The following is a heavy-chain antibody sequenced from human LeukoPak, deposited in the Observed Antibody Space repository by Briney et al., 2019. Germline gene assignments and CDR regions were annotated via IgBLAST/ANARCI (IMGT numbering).Heavy chain of an antibody. Sequence: GASVKVSCKASGGTFSSYAISWVRQAPGQGLEWMGRIIPILGIANYAQKFQGRVTITADKSTSTAYMELSSLRSEDTAVYYCARDRTGSYGSDYWGQGTLVTVSS. CDR2: IIPILGIA. D-gene: IGHD5-18*01. CDR1: GGTFSSYA. CDR3: ARDRTGSYGSDY. V-gene: IGHV1-69*04. J-gene: IGHJ4*02.